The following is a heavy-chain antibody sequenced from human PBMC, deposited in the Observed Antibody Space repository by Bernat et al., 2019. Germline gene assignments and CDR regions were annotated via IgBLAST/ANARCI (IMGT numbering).Heavy chain of an antibody. CDR1: GFTFSSSG. J-gene: IGHJ5*02. CDR2: IWHDGSKT. V-gene: IGHV3-33*01. Sequence: QVHLVESGGGVVQPGRSLRLSCAASGFTFSSSGMHWVRQAPGKGLEWLAVIWHDGSKTYYADSVKGRFTVSRDNSKNTFYLEMNSLRAEDTAVYYCARDRAGQRPGEQQVVRWFDPWGQGTLVTVSP. D-gene: IGHD6-13*01. CDR3: ARDRAGQRPGEQQVVRWFDP.